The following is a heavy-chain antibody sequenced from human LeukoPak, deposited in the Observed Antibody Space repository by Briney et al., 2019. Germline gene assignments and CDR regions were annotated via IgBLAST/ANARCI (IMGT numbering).Heavy chain of an antibody. CDR1: GFTFSSYA. CDR3: ARDGCSSTSCYSDY. J-gene: IGHJ4*02. Sequence: GGSLRLSCAASGFTFSSYAMSWVRQAPGKGLEWVSGINWNGGSTGYADSVKGRFTISRDNAKNSLYLQMNSLRAEDTALYYCARDGCSSTSCYSDYWGQGTLVTVSS. V-gene: IGHV3-20*04. CDR2: INWNGGST. D-gene: IGHD2-2*01.